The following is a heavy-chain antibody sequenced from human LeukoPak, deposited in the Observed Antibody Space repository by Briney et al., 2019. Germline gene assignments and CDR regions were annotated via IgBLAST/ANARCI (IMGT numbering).Heavy chain of an antibody. J-gene: IGHJ3*02. D-gene: IGHD2-15*01. CDR3: ALYCSGGSCYSIGGAFDI. Sequence: VGSLRLSCAASGFTFSSYWMTWVRQAPEKGLEWVANVKQDGSETYYVDSVKGRFTISRDNSKNTLYLQMNRLRAEDTAVYYCALYCSGGSCYSIGGAFDIWGQGPLATVSS. CDR1: GFTFSSYW. CDR2: VKQDGSET. V-gene: IGHV3-7*05.